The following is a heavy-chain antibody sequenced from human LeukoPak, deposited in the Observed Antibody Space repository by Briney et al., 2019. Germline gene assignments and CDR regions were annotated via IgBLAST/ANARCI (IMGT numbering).Heavy chain of an antibody. D-gene: IGHD3-22*01. J-gene: IGHJ3*02. V-gene: IGHV3-23*01. Sequence: QPGGSLRLSCAASGFTFSSYAMSWVRQAPGKGLEWVSAISGSGGSTYYADSVKGRFTISRDNSKNTLYLQMNSLRAEDTAVYYCAKHWSDYYDSSGSDAFDIWGQGTMVTVSS. CDR2: ISGSGGST. CDR3: AKHWSDYYDSSGSDAFDI. CDR1: GFTFSSYA.